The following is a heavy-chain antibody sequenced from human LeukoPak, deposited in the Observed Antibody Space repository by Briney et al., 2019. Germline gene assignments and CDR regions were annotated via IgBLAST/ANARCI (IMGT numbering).Heavy chain of an antibody. D-gene: IGHD5-24*01. J-gene: IGHJ4*02. CDR1: GGSFSGYY. CDR2: INHSGST. CDR3: ARGLGNLEMATTLYYFDY. V-gene: IGHV4-34*01. Sequence: SETLSLTCAVYGGSFSGYYWSWIRQPPGKGLEWIGEINHSGSTNYNPSLKSRVTISVDTSKNQFSLKLSSVTAADTAVYYCARGLGNLEMATTLYYFDYWGQGTLVTVSS.